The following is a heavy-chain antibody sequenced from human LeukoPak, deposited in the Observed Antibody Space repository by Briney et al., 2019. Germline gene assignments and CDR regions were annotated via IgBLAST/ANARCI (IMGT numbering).Heavy chain of an antibody. CDR2: IWYDGSNK. Sequence: GRSLRLSCAASGFTFSSYNMHWVRQTPDKGLEWVAVIWYDGSNKSYADSVNGRFTISRDSSGNTLYLQMNSLRAEDTAVYYCARRTAASGRVYYAMDVWGQGTTVTVSS. D-gene: IGHD6-13*01. CDR1: GFTFSSYN. V-gene: IGHV3-33*01. J-gene: IGHJ6*02. CDR3: ARRTAASGRVYYAMDV.